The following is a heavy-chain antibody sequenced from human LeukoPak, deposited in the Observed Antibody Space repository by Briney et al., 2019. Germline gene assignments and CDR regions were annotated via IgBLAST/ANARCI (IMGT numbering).Heavy chain of an antibody. V-gene: IGHV4-39*07. CDR3: ARAGAVAVPGAFDI. CDR2: IYYSGST. Sequence: SETLSLTCTVSGGSISSSSYYWGWIRQPPGKGLEWIGSIYYSGSTYYNPSLKSRVTISVDTSKNQFSLKLSSVTAADTAVYYCARAGAVAVPGAFDIWGQGTMVTVSS. J-gene: IGHJ3*02. D-gene: IGHD6-19*01. CDR1: GGSISSSSYY.